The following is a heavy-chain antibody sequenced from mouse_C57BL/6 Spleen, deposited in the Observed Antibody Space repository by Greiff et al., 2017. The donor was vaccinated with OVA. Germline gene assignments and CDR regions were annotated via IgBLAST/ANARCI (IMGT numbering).Heavy chain of an antibody. CDR3: AKLPWEGGFAY. D-gene: IGHD4-1*01. V-gene: IGHV2-9*01. J-gene: IGHJ3*01. CDR1: GFSLTSYG. CDR2: IWGGGST. Sequence: QVQLQQSGPGLVAPSQSLSLTCTVSGFSLTSYGVDWVRQPPGKGLEWLGVIWGGGSTNYNSALMSRLSISKDNSKIQVFLKMNSLQTDDTDMYYCAKLPWEGGFAYWGQGTLVTVSA.